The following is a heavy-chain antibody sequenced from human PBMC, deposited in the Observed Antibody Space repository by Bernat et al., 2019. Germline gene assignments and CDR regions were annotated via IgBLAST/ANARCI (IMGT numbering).Heavy chain of an antibody. CDR1: GGSVSSGSYY. D-gene: IGHD5-12*01. J-gene: IGHJ4*02. V-gene: IGHV4-61*01. Sequence: QVQLQESGPGLVKPSETLSLTCTVSGGSVSSGSYYWSWIRQPPGKGLEWIGYIYYSGSTNYNPSLKSRVTISVDTSKNQFSLKLSSVTAADTAVYYCARYVGYEDKYYFDYWGQGTLVTVSS. CDR3: ARYVGYEDKYYFDY. CDR2: IYYSGST.